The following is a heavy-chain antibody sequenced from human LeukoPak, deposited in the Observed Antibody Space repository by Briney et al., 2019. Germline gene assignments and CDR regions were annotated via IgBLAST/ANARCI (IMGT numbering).Heavy chain of an antibody. Sequence: PGGSLRLSCAASGFTFSSYGVHWVGQAPGKGLEWVGFIRYDGSNKYYADSVKGRFTISRDNSKNTLYLQMNSLRAEDTAVYYCAKALRYYGSGSYYPLTLNYYYCGMDVWGQGTTVTVSS. J-gene: IGHJ6*02. CDR3: AKALRYYGSGSYYPLTLNYYYCGMDV. CDR1: GFTFSSYG. CDR2: IRYDGSNK. V-gene: IGHV3-30*02. D-gene: IGHD3-10*01.